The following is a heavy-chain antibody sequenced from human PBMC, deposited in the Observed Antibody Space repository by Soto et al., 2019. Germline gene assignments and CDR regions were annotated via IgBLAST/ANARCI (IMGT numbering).Heavy chain of an antibody. J-gene: IGHJ4*02. Sequence: VQLVQSGAEVKRPGASVKVSCKTSGYTFSSDGINWVRQAPEEGLDWVGWISGSNDDTDYAQKFHGRVTLTTDTSTRTAYMELRSLSSDDTAVYYCARLAAAGTGRRYWCQGTQVTVAS. CDR2: ISGSNDDT. CDR3: ARLAAAGTGRRY. D-gene: IGHD6-13*01. CDR1: GYTFSSDG. V-gene: IGHV1-18*01.